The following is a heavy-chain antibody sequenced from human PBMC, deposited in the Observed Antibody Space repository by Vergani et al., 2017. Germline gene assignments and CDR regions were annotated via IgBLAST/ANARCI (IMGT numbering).Heavy chain of an antibody. V-gene: IGHV4-31*03. CDR3: ARGPYYYGSGSYYNAPFDY. CDR1: GGSISSGGYY. D-gene: IGHD3-10*01. J-gene: IGHJ4*02. Sequence: QVQLQESGPGLVKPSQTLSLTCTVSGGSISSGGYYWSWIRQHPGKGLEWIGYIYYSGSTYYNPSLKSRVTITVDTSKNQFSLKLSSVTAADTAVYYCARGPYYYGSGSYYNAPFDYWGQGTLVTVSS. CDR2: IYYSGST.